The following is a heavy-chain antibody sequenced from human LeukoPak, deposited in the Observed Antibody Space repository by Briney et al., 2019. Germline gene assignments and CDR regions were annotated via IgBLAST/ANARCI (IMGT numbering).Heavy chain of an antibody. CDR2: VNWNGGRT. CDR1: GFTFDDYG. V-gene: IGHV3-20*04. Sequence: GGSLRLSCAASGFTFDDYGMRWVRQAPGKGLEWVSGVNWNGGRTDYADFVKGRFTISRDNAKNSLHLQMNSLRAEDTALYYCGRDRGGYCSGGRCYRGVDYWGQGTLVTVSS. D-gene: IGHD2-15*01. J-gene: IGHJ4*02. CDR3: GRDRGGYCSGGRCYRGVDY.